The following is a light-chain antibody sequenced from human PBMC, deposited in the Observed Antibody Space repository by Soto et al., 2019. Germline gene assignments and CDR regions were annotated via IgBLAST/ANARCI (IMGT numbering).Light chain of an antibody. V-gene: IGLV2-8*01. J-gene: IGLJ2*01. Sequence: QSALTQPTSASGSPGQSVTITCTGTSSDVGGYNYVSWYQQHPGKAPKLMISEVSKRPSGVPDRFSGSKSGNTASLTVSGLQAEDEADYYCSSYAGSNIWVFGGGTKLTVL. CDR2: EVS. CDR3: SSYAGSNIWV. CDR1: SSDVGGYNY.